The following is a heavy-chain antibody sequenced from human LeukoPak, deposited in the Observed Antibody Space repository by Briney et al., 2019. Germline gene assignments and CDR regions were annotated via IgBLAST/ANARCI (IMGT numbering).Heavy chain of an antibody. D-gene: IGHD3-3*01. V-gene: IGHV1-69*17. CDR3: ARETSTIFGVVITHNWFDP. CDR2: XXXXFGIA. J-gene: IGHJ5*02. Sequence: SVKVSCKASGGTFSSYAISWVRQAPGQGLXXXXXXXXXFGIANXAXXXQGXXXXXAXKSTSTAYMELSSLRSEDTAVYYCARETSTIFGVVITHNWFDPWGQGTLVTVSS. CDR1: GGTFSSYA.